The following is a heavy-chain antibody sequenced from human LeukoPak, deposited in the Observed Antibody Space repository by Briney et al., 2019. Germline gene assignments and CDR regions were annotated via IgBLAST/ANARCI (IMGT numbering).Heavy chain of an antibody. CDR3: AKEGGYYDSSGYSPLDY. V-gene: IGHV3-20*04. D-gene: IGHD3-22*01. Sequence: PGGSLRLSCAASGFTFDDYGLSWVRQVPGKGLEWVSGLNWNGASTGYADSVKGRFTISRDNSKNTLYLQMNSLRAEDTAVYYCAKEGGYYDSSGYSPLDYWGQGTLVTVSS. CDR2: LNWNGAST. CDR1: GFTFDDYG. J-gene: IGHJ4*02.